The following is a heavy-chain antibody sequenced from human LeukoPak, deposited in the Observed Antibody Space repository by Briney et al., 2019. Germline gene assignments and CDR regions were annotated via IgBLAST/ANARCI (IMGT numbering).Heavy chain of an antibody. CDR3: ARDRPGTRSGYYSA. Sequence: SVKVSCKASGYTFTSYAMNWVRQAPGQGLEWMGGIIPIFGTANYAQKFQGRVTITADESTSTAYMELSSLRSEDTAVYYCARDRPGTRSGYYSAWGQGTLVTVSS. J-gene: IGHJ5*02. V-gene: IGHV1-69*13. CDR2: IIPIFGTA. CDR1: GYTFTSYA. D-gene: IGHD3-22*01.